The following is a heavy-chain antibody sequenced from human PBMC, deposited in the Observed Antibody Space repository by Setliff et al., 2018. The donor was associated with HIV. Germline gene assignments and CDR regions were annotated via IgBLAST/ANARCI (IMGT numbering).Heavy chain of an antibody. CDR1: GGTFSSYA. CDR3: ARVTRGSQNYYYYYMDV. Sequence: SVKVSCKASGGTFSSYAISWVRQAPGQGLEWMGGIIPILGTTNYAQKFQGRVTITADESTSTAYMELSSLRSEDTAVYYCARVTRGSQNYYYYYMDVWGKGTTVTVSS. D-gene: IGHD1-26*01. CDR2: IIPILGTT. J-gene: IGHJ6*03. V-gene: IGHV1-69*13.